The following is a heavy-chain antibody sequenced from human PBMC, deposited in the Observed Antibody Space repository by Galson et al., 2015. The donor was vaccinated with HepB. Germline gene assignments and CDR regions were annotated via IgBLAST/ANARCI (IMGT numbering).Heavy chain of an antibody. Sequence: SVKVSCKVSGYTLTELSMHWVRQAPGKGLEWMGGFDPEDGETIYAQKFQGRVTMTEDTSTDTAYMELSSLKASDTAMYYCARLSVAAAGNWFDPWGQGTLVTVSS. V-gene: IGHV1-24*01. CDR2: FDPEDGET. CDR3: ARLSVAAAGNWFDP. J-gene: IGHJ5*02. D-gene: IGHD6-13*01. CDR1: GYTLTELS.